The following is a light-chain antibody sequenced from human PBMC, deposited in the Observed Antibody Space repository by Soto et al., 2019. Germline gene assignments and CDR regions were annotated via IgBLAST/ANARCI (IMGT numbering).Light chain of an antibody. V-gene: IGKV1-39*01. CDR2: AAS. CDR1: QSISNH. CDR3: QQSYSSPPK. Sequence: DIQMTQSPSSLSASVEDRVIITCRASQSISNHLNLYQQKPGKAPKLLIFAASSLQSGVPSRFSGSRSGPDFTLTISSLQPEDFATYYCQQSYSSPPKFGQGTKVDIK. J-gene: IGKJ1*01.